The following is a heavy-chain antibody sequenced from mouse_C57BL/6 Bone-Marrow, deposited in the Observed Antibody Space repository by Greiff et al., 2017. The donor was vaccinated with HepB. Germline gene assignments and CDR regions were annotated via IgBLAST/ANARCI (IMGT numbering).Heavy chain of an antibody. Sequence: QVTLKESGPGLVAPSQSLSITCTVSGFSLTSYGVHWVRQPPGKGLEWLVVIWSDGSTTYNSALKSRLSISKDNSKSQVFLNMNSLQTDDTAMYYCARHSSGYYYFDYWGQGTTLTVSS. D-gene: IGHD3-2*02. V-gene: IGHV2-6-1*01. J-gene: IGHJ2*01. CDR1: GFSLTSYG. CDR2: IWSDGST. CDR3: ARHSSGYYYFDY.